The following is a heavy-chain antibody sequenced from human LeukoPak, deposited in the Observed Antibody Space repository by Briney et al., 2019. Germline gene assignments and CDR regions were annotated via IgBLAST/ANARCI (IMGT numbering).Heavy chain of an antibody. CDR3: ARASSVVVPAASAFDI. V-gene: IGHV1-69*04. Sequence: VASVKVSCKASGGTFSSYAISWVRQAPGQGLEWMGRIIPILGIANYAQKFQGRVTITADKSTSTAYMELSSLRSEDTAVYYCARASSVVVPAASAFDIWGQGTMVTVSS. J-gene: IGHJ3*02. D-gene: IGHD2-2*01. CDR1: GGTFSSYA. CDR2: IIPILGIA.